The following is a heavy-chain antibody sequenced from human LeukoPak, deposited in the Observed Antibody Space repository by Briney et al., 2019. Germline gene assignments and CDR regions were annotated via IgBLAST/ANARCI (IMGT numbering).Heavy chain of an antibody. CDR3: ARDRTSNWNYGVDWFDP. J-gene: IGHJ5*02. CDR2: IYTSGST. D-gene: IGHD1-7*01. CDR1: GGSISSGGYY. V-gene: IGHV4-61*02. Sequence: SQTLSLTCTVSGGSISSGGYYWSWIRQHPGKGLEWIGRIYTSGSTNYNPSLKSRVTMSVDTSKNQFSLKLSSVTAADTAVYYCARDRTSNWNYGVDWFDPWGQGTLVTVSS.